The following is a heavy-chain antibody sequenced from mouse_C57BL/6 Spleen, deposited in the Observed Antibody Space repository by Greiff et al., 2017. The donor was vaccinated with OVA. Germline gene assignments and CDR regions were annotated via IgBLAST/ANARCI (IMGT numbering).Heavy chain of an antibody. Sequence: QVQLQQPGAELVRPGSSVKLSCKASGYTFTSYWMPWVKQRPIQGLEWIGNIDPSDSETHYNQKFKDKATLTVDKSSSTAYMQLSSLTSEDSAVYYCAREGGYLAYWGQGTLVTVSA. CDR2: IDPSDSET. V-gene: IGHV1-52*01. D-gene: IGHD2-14*01. CDR3: AREGGYLAY. J-gene: IGHJ3*01. CDR1: GYTFTSYW.